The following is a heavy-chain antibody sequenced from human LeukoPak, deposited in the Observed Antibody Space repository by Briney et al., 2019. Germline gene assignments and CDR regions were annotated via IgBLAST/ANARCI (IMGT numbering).Heavy chain of an antibody. J-gene: IGHJ3*02. CDR2: IYSSGST. Sequence: SEALSLTCTVSGGSINNYYWSWIRQPAGKGLEWIGLIYSSGSTNYNPSLKSRVTISVDTSKNQFSLKLSSVTAADTAVYYCAGAVEDHDAFDIWGQGTMVTVSS. D-gene: IGHD6-19*01. V-gene: IGHV4-4*07. CDR1: GGSINNYY. CDR3: AGAVEDHDAFDI.